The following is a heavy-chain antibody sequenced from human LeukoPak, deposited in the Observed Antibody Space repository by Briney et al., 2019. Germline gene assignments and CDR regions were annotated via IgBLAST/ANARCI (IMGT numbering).Heavy chain of an antibody. CDR2: MNPNSGNT. CDR3: ARDGSYSGSGSPSYY. Sequence: ASVKVSCKASGGTFSNYAISWVRQAPGQGLEWMGWMNPNSGNTGYAQKFQGRVTMTRNTSISTAYMELSSLRAEDTAVYYCARDGSYSGSGSPSYYWGQGTLVTVSS. V-gene: IGHV1-8*02. J-gene: IGHJ4*02. D-gene: IGHD3-10*01. CDR1: GGTFSNYA.